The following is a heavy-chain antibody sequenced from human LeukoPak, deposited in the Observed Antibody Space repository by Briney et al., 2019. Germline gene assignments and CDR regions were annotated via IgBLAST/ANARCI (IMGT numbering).Heavy chain of an antibody. CDR1: GDSISSGTSY. J-gene: IGHJ6*02. Sequence: SETLSLTCTVSGDSISSGTSYWGWIRQPPGKGLQWIGTVYYSGITYYNPSLKSRVTISVDTSKNQFSLKLSSVTAADTAVYYCARHRRPVVPARGMDVWGQGTPVTVSS. D-gene: IGHD2-2*01. V-gene: IGHV4-39*01. CDR3: ARHRRPVVPARGMDV. CDR2: VYYSGIT.